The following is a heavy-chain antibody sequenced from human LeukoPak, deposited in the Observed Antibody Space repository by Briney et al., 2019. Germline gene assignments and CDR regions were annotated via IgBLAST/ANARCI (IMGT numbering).Heavy chain of an antibody. Sequence: SETLSLTCAVYGGSSSGYYWSWIRQPPGKGLEWIGEINHSGSTNYNPSLKGRVTISVDTSKNQFSLKLSSVTAADTAVYYCARRTIFGVVITDWGQGTLVTVSS. CDR2: INHSGST. J-gene: IGHJ4*02. V-gene: IGHV4-34*01. CDR3: ARRTIFGVVITD. CDR1: GGSSSGYY. D-gene: IGHD3-3*01.